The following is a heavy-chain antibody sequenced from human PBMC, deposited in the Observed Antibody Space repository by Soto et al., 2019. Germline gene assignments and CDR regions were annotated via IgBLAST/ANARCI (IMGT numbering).Heavy chain of an antibody. Sequence: QVQLVQSGAEVKKPGASVKVSCKASGYTFTSYYMHWVRQAPGQGLEWMGIINPSGGSTSYAQKFQGRVTMTRDTSTSTVYMELSSLRSEDTAVYYCAREQGGPQDYIVRWFDPWGQGTLVTVSS. D-gene: IGHD4-4*01. CDR3: AREQGGPQDYIVRWFDP. CDR1: GYTFTSYY. J-gene: IGHJ5*02. CDR2: INPSGGST. V-gene: IGHV1-46*01.